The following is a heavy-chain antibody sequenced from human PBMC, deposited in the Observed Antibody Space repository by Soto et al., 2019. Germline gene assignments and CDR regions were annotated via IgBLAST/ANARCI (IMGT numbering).Heavy chain of an antibody. V-gene: IGHV1-3*04. CDR1: GYTFTDYV. D-gene: IGHD5-12*01. J-gene: IGHJ4*03. CDR2: INTGGST. CDR3: AREGKVGGFDVDY. Sequence: QVQLVQSGAEVRKPGASVRVSCKASGYTFTDYVVHWVRQAPGQRLEWMGWINTGGSTQYSQNFQGRVTISRDTSANTAYMELSSLRSEDTAVYYCAREGKVGGFDVDYWGHGTLVSVSS.